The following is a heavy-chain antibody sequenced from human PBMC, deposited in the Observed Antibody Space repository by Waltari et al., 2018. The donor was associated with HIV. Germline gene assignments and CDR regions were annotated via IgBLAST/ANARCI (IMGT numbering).Heavy chain of an antibody. Sequence: QVQLVQSGAEVKKPGASVKVSCKASGYTFPGYYLTWVRQAPGQGLKWVGWMNPDNGGRKYARKFQGGVTMTRDTSISTAYMELSRLRSDDTAVYYWARDICNGGSCDSYYVDYWGQGTLVTVSS. D-gene: IGHD2-15*01. CDR3: ARDICNGGSCDSYYVDY. CDR1: GYTFPGYY. CDR2: MNPDNGGR. J-gene: IGHJ4*02. V-gene: IGHV1-2*02.